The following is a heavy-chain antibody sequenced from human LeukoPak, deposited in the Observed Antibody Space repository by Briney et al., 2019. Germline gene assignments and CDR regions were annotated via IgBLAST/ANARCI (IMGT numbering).Heavy chain of an antibody. J-gene: IGHJ4*01. V-gene: IGHV3-43*01. Sequence: GGSLRLSCTTSGFNFGDYTMHWVRQVPGKGLEWLSVVSWDGGSRYYAESVKGRFTMSRDNRKKSLHLQMSSLRTEDTALYYCVKGTSAWIASDYFDSWGQGTLVTVSS. CDR2: VSWDGGSR. D-gene: IGHD2-2*03. CDR1: GFNFGDYT. CDR3: VKGTSAWIASDYFDS.